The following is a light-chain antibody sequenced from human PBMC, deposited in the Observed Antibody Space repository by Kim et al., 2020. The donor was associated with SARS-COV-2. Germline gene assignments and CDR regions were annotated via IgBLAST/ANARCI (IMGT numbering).Light chain of an antibody. CDR1: SSHVGGYNY. CDR2: DVS. CDR3: CSYAGSYTFYV. V-gene: IGLV2-11*01. Sequence: QSVTLSCTGTSSHVGGYNYVSWYQQHPGKAPKLMIYDVSKRPSGVPDRFSGSKSGNTASLTISGLQAEDEADYYCCSYAGSYTFYVFGTGTKVTVL. J-gene: IGLJ1*01.